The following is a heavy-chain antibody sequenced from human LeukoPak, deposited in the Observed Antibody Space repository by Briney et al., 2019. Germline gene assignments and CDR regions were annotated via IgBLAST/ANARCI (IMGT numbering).Heavy chain of an antibody. Sequence: ASVKVSCKASGYTFTGYYMHWVRQAPGQGLEWMGWINPNSGGTNYAQKFQGRVTMTRDTSISTAYMELSRLRSDDTALYCCARDARSTIFGVVRYYFDDWGQGTLVTVSS. CDR1: GYTFTGYY. D-gene: IGHD3-3*01. J-gene: IGHJ4*01. CDR2: INPNSGGT. V-gene: IGHV1-2*02. CDR3: ARDARSTIFGVVRYYFDD.